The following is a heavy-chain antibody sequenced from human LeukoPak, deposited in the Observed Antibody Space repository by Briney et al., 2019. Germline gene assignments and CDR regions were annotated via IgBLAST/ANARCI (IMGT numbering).Heavy chain of an antibody. CDR3: AREDYYDRRLDY. V-gene: IGHV4-39*02. Sequence: KPSETLSLTCTVSGGSISSSSYYWAWIRQPPGKGLEWIGSIYYSGSTYYNPSLKSRVTISVDTAKNQFSLKLSSVTAADPAVYYCAREDYYDRRLDYWGQGTLVTVSS. CDR1: GGSISSSSYY. CDR2: IYYSGST. D-gene: IGHD3-22*01. J-gene: IGHJ4*02.